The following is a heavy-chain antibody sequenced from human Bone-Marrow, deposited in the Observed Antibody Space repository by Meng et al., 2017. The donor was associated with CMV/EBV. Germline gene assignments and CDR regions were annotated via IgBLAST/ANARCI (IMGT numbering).Heavy chain of an antibody. CDR2: IYYSGNT. V-gene: IGHV4-59*01. CDR3: AGALGGGYIYFDN. CDR1: GGSISSYY. D-gene: IGHD5-24*01. Sequence: ESLKISCTVSGGSISSYYWSWIRQPPGKGLEWIGYIYYSGNTNYNPSLKSRVTISVDTSKNQFSLKLSSVTDTDAAVYYCAGALGGGYIYFDNWGQGTLVTVSS. J-gene: IGHJ4*02.